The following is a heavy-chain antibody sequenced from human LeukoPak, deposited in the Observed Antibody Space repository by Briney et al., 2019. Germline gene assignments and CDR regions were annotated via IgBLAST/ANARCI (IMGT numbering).Heavy chain of an antibody. D-gene: IGHD5-24*01. CDR1: GYSFTSYW. Sequence: GESLKISCKGSGYSFTSYWIGWVRQVPGKGRGGLGIIWPDDSDKRYSPSFQGQVTISADKSISTAYLQWSSLKASDTAMYYCARQGKDGYRVVDYWGQGTLVTVSS. V-gene: IGHV5-51*01. CDR3: ARQGKDGYRVVDY. CDR2: IWPDDSDK. J-gene: IGHJ4*02.